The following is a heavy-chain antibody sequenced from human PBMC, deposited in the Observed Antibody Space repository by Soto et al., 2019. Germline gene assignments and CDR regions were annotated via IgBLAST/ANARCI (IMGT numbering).Heavy chain of an antibody. CDR3: ARNEYYGSGSYYFDY. CDR1: GFTFSTYS. CDR2: ISRSGSTT. J-gene: IGHJ4*02. D-gene: IGHD3-10*01. V-gene: IGHV3-48*01. Sequence: GGSLRLSCAAAGFTFSTYSMVWVRQAPGKGLEWVSSISRSGSTTYYGDSVKGRFTISRDNSKNTLYLQMNSLRAEDTAVYYCARNEYYGSGSYYFDYWGQGTLVTVSS.